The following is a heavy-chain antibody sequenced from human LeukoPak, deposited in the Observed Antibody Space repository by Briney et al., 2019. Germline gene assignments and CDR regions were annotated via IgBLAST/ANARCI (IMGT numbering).Heavy chain of an antibody. Sequence: KSSETLSLTCAVSDYSISSGNYWGWIRQPPGKGLEWIGSVYHSGSTHYRPSLKSRVTISVDTSKNQFSLKLSSVTAAETAVYYCARNDSSGYFDYWGQGTLVTVSS. D-gene: IGHD3-22*01. CDR2: VYHSGST. J-gene: IGHJ4*02. V-gene: IGHV4-38-2*01. CDR1: DYSISSGNY. CDR3: ARNDSSGYFDY.